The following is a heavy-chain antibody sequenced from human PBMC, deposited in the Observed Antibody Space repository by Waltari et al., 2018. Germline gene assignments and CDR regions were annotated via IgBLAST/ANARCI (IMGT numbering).Heavy chain of an antibody. V-gene: IGHV1-69*14. CDR1: GGTFSSYA. Sequence: QVQLVQSGAEVKKPGSSVKVSCKASGGTFSSYAISWVRQAPGQGLEWMGGIIPIFGTAIYAQKFQGRVTMTEDTSTDTAYMELSSLRSEDTAVYYCAAFDGAAAPYYYYYGMDVWGQGTTVTVSS. D-gene: IGHD6-13*01. CDR2: IIPIFGTA. J-gene: IGHJ6*02. CDR3: AAFDGAAAPYYYYYGMDV.